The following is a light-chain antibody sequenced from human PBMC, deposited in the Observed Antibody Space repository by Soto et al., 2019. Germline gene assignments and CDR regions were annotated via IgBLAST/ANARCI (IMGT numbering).Light chain of an antibody. CDR3: QQSSRNPRT. Sequence: DIKMSQSPSSLSASVGDRFTITCGASQNINIYLPWYQQKPGKAPKLLIHAASSLKSGVPSRFAGRGSGTDFILTISSLQPEDFAAYYCQQSSRNPRTFGQGTKVDI. V-gene: IGKV1-39*01. CDR2: AAS. J-gene: IGKJ1*01. CDR1: QNINIY.